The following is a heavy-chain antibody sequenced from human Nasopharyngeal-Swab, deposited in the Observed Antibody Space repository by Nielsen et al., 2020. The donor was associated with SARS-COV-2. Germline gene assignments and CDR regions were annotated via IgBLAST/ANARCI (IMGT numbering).Heavy chain of an antibody. J-gene: IGHJ4*02. Sequence: GESLKTSCAASGFTFSSYTMNWVRQAPGKGLEWVSTIGGSTGNTYYAASVKGRFTISRDNSKSTLYLQMNSLSAEDTAVYYCAKRYADTYGYPANFFDYWGPGTLVTVSS. V-gene: IGHV3-23*01. CDR2: IGGSTGNT. D-gene: IGHD5-18*01. CDR3: AKRYADTYGYPANFFDY. CDR1: GFTFSSYT.